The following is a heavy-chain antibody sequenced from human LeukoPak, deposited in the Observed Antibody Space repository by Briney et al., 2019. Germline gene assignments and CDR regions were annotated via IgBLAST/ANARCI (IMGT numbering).Heavy chain of an antibody. J-gene: IGHJ4*02. Sequence: ASVKVSCKASGYTFSSYDINWVRQATGQGLGWVGWMNPNSGNTGYAQKFKGRVSMTSNTSISTAYMELSSLRSEDTAVYYCTRGLRREQQLLRAFDDWGQGTLVTVSS. D-gene: IGHD6-13*01. CDR3: TRGLRREQQLLRAFDD. CDR1: GYTFSSYD. CDR2: MNPNSGNT. V-gene: IGHV1-8*01.